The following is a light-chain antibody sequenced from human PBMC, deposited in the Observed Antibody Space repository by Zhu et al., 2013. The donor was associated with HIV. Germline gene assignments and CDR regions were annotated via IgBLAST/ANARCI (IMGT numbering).Light chain of an antibody. V-gene: IGKV3-20*01. CDR2: GAS. CDR3: QQYNSYPYS. J-gene: IGKJ2*03. CDR1: QSVNSNF. Sequence: DIVLTQSPGTLSLSPGERATLSCRASQSVNSNFLAWYQQKRGQAPRLLIHGASTRATGIADRFSGSGSGTDFTLSISRLEPEDFATYYCQQYNSYPYSFGQGTKLEIK.